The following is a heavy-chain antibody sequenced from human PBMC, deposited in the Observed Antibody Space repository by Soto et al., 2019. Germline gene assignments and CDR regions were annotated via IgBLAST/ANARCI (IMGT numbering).Heavy chain of an antibody. CDR2: IYHSGST. D-gene: IGHD3-10*01. CDR3: ARDHYYGSGSSDY. CDR1: GYSISSGYY. J-gene: IGHJ4*02. V-gene: IGHV4-38-2*02. Sequence: PSETLSLTCAVSGYSISSGYYWGWIRQPPGKGLEWIGSIYHSGSTYYNPSLKSRVTISVDTSKNQFSLKLSSVTAADTAVYYCARDHYYGSGSSDYWGQGTLVTVS.